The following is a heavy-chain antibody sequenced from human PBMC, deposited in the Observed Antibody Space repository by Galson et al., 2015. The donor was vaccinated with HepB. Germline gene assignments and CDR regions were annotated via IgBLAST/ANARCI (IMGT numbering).Heavy chain of an antibody. Sequence: TLSLTCTVSGGSISSGSYYWSWIRQPAGKGLEWIGRIYTSGSTNYNPSLKSRVTMSVDTSKNQFSLKLSSVTAADTAVYYCARGGNDFWSGYPPSDYFDYWGQGTLVTVSS. CDR1: GGSISSGSYY. J-gene: IGHJ4*02. CDR3: ARGGNDFWSGYPPSDYFDY. D-gene: IGHD3-3*01. V-gene: IGHV4-61*02. CDR2: IYTSGST.